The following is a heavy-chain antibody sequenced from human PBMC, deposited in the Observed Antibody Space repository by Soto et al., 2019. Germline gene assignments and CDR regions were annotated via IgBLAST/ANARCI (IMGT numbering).Heavy chain of an antibody. CDR1: GYSISSSNW. CDR2: IYYSGTT. CDR3: ARRGIQGRIDY. V-gene: IGHV4-28*01. D-gene: IGHD3-16*01. J-gene: IGHJ4*02. Sequence: QVQLQESGPGLVKPSDTLSLTCAVSGYSISSSNWWGWIRQPPGKGLEWIGYIYYSGTTYYNPSPESRVTVSVDTSKTQFSLKLTSVTAVDTAVYYGARRGIQGRIDYWGPGTLVTVSS.